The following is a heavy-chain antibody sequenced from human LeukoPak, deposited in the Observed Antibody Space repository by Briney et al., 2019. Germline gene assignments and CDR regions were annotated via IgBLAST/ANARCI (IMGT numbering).Heavy chain of an antibody. CDR3: ARHYLYDSSGDGTYYFDY. V-gene: IGHV4-38-2*02. J-gene: IGHJ4*02. D-gene: IGHD3-22*01. CDR2: IYHSGST. Sequence: SETLSLTCIVSGYSINSGYHWGWIRQPPGKGLEWIGSIYHSGSTYYNPSLKSRVTISIDTSKNQFSLKLSSVTAADTAVYYCARHYLYDSSGDGTYYFDYWGQGTLVTVSS. CDR1: GYSINSGYH.